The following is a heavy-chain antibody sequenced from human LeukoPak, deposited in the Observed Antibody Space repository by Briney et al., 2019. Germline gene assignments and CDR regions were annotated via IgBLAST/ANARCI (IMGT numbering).Heavy chain of an antibody. V-gene: IGHV4-61*01. Sequence: SETLSLTCTVSGGSVSSGSYYWSWIRQPPGKGPEWIGYIYYSGSTNYNPSLKSRVAISVDTSKNQFSLKLSSVTAADTAVYYCARAHYYDSRYYFDYWGQGTLVTVSS. D-gene: IGHD3-22*01. CDR2: IYYSGST. CDR3: ARAHYYDSRYYFDY. J-gene: IGHJ4*02. CDR1: GGSVSSGSYY.